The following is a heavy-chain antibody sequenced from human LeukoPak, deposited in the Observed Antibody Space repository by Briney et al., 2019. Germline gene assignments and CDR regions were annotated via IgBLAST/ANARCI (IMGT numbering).Heavy chain of an antibody. CDR2: ISSSSDYI. D-gene: IGHD1-26*01. J-gene: IGHJ5*02. V-gene: IGHV3-21*01. CDR1: GFTFSSYS. Sequence: GGSLRLSCAASGFTFSSYSMNWVRQAPGRGLEWVSSISSSSDYIFYADSVKGRFTISRDNAKNSLYLQMNSLRAEDTAVYYCARDRGSYPIDRWGQGTLVTVSS. CDR3: ARDRGSYPIDR.